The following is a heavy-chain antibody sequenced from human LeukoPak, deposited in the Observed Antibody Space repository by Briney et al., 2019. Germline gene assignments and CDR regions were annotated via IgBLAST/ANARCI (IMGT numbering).Heavy chain of an antibody. CDR2: LGVSVSGYGGST. Sequence: GGSLRLSCAASGFTFSRYAMSWVRQAPGKGLEWVSALGVSVSGYGGSTYYADSVKGRFTISRDNSKNTLYLQMNSLRAEDTAVYYCAKGIAAAADYWGQGTLVTVSS. CDR3: AKGIAAAADY. CDR1: GFTFSRYA. V-gene: IGHV3-23*01. D-gene: IGHD6-13*01. J-gene: IGHJ4*02.